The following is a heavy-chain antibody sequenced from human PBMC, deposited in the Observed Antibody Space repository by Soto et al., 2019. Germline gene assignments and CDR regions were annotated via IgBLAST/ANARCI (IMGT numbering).Heavy chain of an antibody. CDR3: ARRSSSWYFDY. D-gene: IGHD6-13*01. CDR1: GFTFSSYA. J-gene: IGHJ4*02. CDR2: ISGSDGST. Sequence: EVQLLESGGGLVQPGGSLRLSCAASGFTFSSYAMNWVRQAPGKGLEWVSVISGSDGSTYYADSVKGRFTISRDNSKNTLNLQMNSLRAEDTVVYYCARRSSSWYFDYGGQGTLVTVSS. V-gene: IGHV3-23*01.